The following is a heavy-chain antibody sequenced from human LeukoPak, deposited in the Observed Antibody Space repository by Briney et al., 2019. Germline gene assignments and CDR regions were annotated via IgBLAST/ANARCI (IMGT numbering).Heavy chain of an antibody. Sequence: PSETLTLTCAASGVTVSSNYLSWIRQAPGKGLEWVWVIYSGGSTYYAHSVKGRFTISVDNSKNTLYLQMNSLRADGTRVYYCSRGGYGDAYYFDDWGQGTLVTVSS. J-gene: IGHJ4*02. CDR3: SRGGYGDAYYFDD. CDR2: IYSGGST. V-gene: IGHV3-53*01. CDR1: GVTVSSNY. D-gene: IGHD4-17*01.